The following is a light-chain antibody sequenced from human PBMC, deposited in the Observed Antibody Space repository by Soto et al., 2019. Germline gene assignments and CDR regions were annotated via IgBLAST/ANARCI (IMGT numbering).Light chain of an antibody. J-gene: IGLJ2*01. CDR1: SSDVGSYNL. CDR3: CSYAGSSTPVV. V-gene: IGLV2-23*02. Sequence: QSVLTQPASVSGSPGQSITISCTGTSSDVGSYNLVSWYQQHPGKAPKLMFYEVSKRPSGVSNRFSGSKSGNTASLTISGLQAEDEADYYCCSYAGSSTPVVFGGGTKLTVL. CDR2: EVS.